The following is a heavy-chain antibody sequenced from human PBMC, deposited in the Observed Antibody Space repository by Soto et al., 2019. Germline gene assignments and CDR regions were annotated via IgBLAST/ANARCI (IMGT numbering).Heavy chain of an antibody. D-gene: IGHD3-10*01. Sequence: SETLSLTCTVSGGSISGLGYYWGWIRQPPGKGLEWIGSSYYTGSTYYNPSLESRVTISVDTSQNQFSLKLTSVTAADTAVYDCARSPRGSVRFQHWGQGTLVTVSS. V-gene: IGHV4-39*01. CDR2: SYYTGST. CDR3: ARSPRGSVRFQH. J-gene: IGHJ1*01. CDR1: GGSISGLGYY.